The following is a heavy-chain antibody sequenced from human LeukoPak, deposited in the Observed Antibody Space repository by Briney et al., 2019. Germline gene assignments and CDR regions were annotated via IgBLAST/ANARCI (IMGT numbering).Heavy chain of an antibody. CDR1: GGTFSSYA. CDR3: AREAFSYYGSGSYYRFDY. V-gene: IGHV1-69*04. D-gene: IGHD3-10*01. J-gene: IGHJ4*02. Sequence: ASVKVSCKASGGTFSSYAISWVRQAPGQGLEWMGRIIPILGIANYAQKFQGRVTITADKSTSTAYMELSSLRSEDTAVYYCAREAFSYYGSGSYYRFDYWGQGTLVTVSS. CDR2: IIPILGIA.